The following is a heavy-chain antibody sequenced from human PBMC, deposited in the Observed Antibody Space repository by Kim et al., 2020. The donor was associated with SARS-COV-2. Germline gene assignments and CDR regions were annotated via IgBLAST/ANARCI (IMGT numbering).Heavy chain of an antibody. CDR1: GFTFSSYG. V-gene: IGHV3-30*18. J-gene: IGHJ4*01. CDR3: AKGRKEYSSSCPFDY. CDR2: ISYDGSNK. D-gene: IGHD6-13*01. Sequence: GGSLRLSCAASGFTFSSYGMHWVRQAPGKGLEWVAVISYDGSNKYYADSVKGRFTISRDNSKNTLYLQMNSLRAEDTAVYYCAKGRKEYSSSCPFDYWG.